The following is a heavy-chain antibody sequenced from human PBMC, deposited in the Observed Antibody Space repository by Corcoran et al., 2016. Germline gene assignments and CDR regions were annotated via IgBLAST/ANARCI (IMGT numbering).Heavy chain of an antibody. CDR2: ISYDGSNK. J-gene: IGHJ4*02. D-gene: IGHD2-2*01. Sequence: LLESGGGVVQPGRSLRLSCAASGFTFSSYGMHWVRQAPGKGLEWVAVISYDGSNKYYAESVKGRFTISRDNSKKTLYLQMNSLRAEDTAVYYCAKDPYEYQLPPGRYYFDYWGQGTLVTVSS. CDR1: GFTFSSYG. V-gene: IGHV3-30*18. CDR3: AKDPYEYQLPPGRYYFDY.